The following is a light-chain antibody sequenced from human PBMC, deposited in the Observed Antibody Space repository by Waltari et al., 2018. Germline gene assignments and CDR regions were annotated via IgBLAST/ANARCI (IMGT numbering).Light chain of an antibody. Sequence: EIVMTQSPATLSVSPGERVTLSCRASHSVSTKLAWYQLRPGQAPRLLIYSAYIRATDIPARFSESGSRTEFTLTISSLQSEDFAVYYCQQYDNWHDDTFGQGTKLEIK. CDR3: QQYDNWHDDT. CDR1: HSVSTK. J-gene: IGKJ2*01. V-gene: IGKV3-15*01. CDR2: SAY.